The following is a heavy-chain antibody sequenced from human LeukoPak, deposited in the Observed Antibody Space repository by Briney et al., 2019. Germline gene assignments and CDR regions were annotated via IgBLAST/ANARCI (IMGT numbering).Heavy chain of an antibody. J-gene: IGHJ4*02. CDR3: ARGSIAVLGLDLDY. D-gene: IGHD6-19*01. CDR1: GYTFTSYA. V-gene: IGHV1-3*01. Sequence: ASVTVSCTASGYTFTSYAMHWVRQAPGQRLEWMGWINAGNGNTKYSQKFQGRVTITRDTSASTAYMELSSLRSEDTAVYYCARGSIAVLGLDLDYWGQGTLVTVSS. CDR2: INAGNGNT.